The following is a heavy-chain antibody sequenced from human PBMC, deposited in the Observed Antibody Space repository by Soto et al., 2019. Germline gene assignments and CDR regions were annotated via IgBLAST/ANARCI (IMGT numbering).Heavy chain of an antibody. Sequence: EVQLVESGGTLVKPGGSLRLSCVASGFPFSNAWINWVRQVPGKGLEWVGRVKSKTDGGSSDYAAAVKGSFAVSRDDSRTIVYLQMNSLKIEDTGVYYCTTDSRTSLPEIRFDYWGHGTQVTFSS. D-gene: IGHD2-8*01. CDR3: TTDSRTSLPEIRFDY. J-gene: IGHJ4*01. V-gene: IGHV3-15*07. CDR1: GFPFSNAW. CDR2: VKSKTDGGSS.